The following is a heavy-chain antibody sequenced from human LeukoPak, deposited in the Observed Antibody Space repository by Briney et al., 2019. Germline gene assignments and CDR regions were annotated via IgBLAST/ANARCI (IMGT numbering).Heavy chain of an antibody. J-gene: IGHJ5*02. Sequence: SGTLSLTCAVSGGSVSRSNWWNWVRQPPGKGLEWIGEIHHSGSTNYNPSLKSRVTMSVDKSKNQFSLKLSSETAADTAVYYCARTEAFCSDTSCSNWFDPWGQGTLVTVSS. V-gene: IGHV4-4*02. D-gene: IGHD2-2*01. CDR3: ARTEAFCSDTSCSNWFDP. CDR2: IHHSGST. CDR1: GGSVSRSNW.